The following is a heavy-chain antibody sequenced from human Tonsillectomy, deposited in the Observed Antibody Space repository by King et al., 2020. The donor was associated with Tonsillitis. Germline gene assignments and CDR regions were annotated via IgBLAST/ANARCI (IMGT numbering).Heavy chain of an antibody. J-gene: IGHJ4*02. D-gene: IGHD2-15*01. Sequence: QLQESGSGLLKPSQTLSLSCAVSGGSFSSGDYSWSWIRQPPGKGLEWIGYIYPSGNTHYNPSLNSRVTMSVDRSKNQVSLILTSVTAADTAVYFCTRGWTLWGQGTLVTVSS. CDR1: GGSFSSGDYS. CDR3: TRGWTL. V-gene: IGHV4-30-2*01. CDR2: IYPSGNT.